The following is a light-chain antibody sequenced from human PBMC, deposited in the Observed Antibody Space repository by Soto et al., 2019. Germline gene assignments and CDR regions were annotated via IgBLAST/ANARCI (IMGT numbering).Light chain of an antibody. CDR2: YVT. V-gene: IGLV2-11*01. CDR3: CSSPGTLIGI. Sequence: QSVLTQPRSVSGSPGQSVTISCTGTSSHFGASNLVSWYQQFPGKAPKLIIYYVTERPSGVPDRFSGSKSGNTASLTISGLQAEDEADYYCCSSPGTLIGIFGGGTKLTVL. J-gene: IGLJ2*01. CDR1: SSHFGASNL.